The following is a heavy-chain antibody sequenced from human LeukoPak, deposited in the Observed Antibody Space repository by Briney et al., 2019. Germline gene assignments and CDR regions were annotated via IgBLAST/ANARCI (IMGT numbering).Heavy chain of an antibody. D-gene: IGHD1-14*01. CDR1: GFTFSSYG. CDR2: IWYDGSNK. CDR3: ARGSGIRPGYFDY. V-gene: IGHV3-33*01. Sequence: PGGSLRLSCAASGFTFSSYGMHWVRQAPGKGLEWVAVIWYDGSNKYYADSVKGRVTISRDNSKNTLYLQMSSLRAEDTAVYYCARGSGIRPGYFDYWGQGTLVTVSS. J-gene: IGHJ4*02.